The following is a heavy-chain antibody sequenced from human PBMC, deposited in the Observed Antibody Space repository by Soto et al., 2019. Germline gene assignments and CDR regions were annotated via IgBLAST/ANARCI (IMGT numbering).Heavy chain of an antibody. D-gene: IGHD2-21*02. V-gene: IGHV4-59*01. CDR1: GGSISRYY. CDR3: ARDLWGYCGTDCYPLDV. Sequence: QVRLQESGPGLVKPSETLSLTRTVSGGSISRYYWSWIRQPPGKGLEWIGYLYNTGSTIYNPSLKSRVTISVDTSKNQFSLKLNSLTAADTAVYYCARDLWGYCGTDCYPLDVWGQGTTVTVSS. CDR2: LYNTGST. J-gene: IGHJ6*02.